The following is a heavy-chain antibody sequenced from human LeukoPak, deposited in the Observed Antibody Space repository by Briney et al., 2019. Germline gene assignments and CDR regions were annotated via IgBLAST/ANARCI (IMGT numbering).Heavy chain of an antibody. V-gene: IGHV3-23*01. CDR2: ISESGVST. CDR1: GFTFSSYA. Sequence: GGSLRLSCAASGFTFSSYAMSWVRQAPGKGLEWVSAISESGVSTYYADSVKGRFTVSRDNSDNTLYLQMNSLRAEDTAVYYCARSSTINYDFWSGPYRSNWFDPWGQGTLVTVSS. J-gene: IGHJ5*02. D-gene: IGHD3-3*01. CDR3: ARSSTINYDFWSGPYRSNWFDP.